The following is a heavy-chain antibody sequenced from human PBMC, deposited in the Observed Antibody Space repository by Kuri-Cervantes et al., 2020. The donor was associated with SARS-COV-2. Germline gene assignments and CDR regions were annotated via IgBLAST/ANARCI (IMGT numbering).Heavy chain of an antibody. Sequence: GTLSLTCTVSGYSISSGYYWGWIRQPPGKGLEWVSAISGSGGSTYYADSVKGRFTISRDNSKNTLYLQMNSLRAEDTAVYYCASTQISYGGNSGSYWYFDLWGRGTLVTVFS. J-gene: IGHJ2*01. CDR3: ASTQISYGGNSGSYWYFDL. CDR1: GYSISSGYY. CDR2: ISGSGGST. D-gene: IGHD4-23*01. V-gene: IGHV3-23*01.